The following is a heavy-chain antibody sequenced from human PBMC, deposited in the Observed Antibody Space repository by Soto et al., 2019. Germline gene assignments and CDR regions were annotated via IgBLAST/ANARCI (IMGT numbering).Heavy chain of an antibody. CDR3: ARDVGPVTIFGEALSGYFDF. V-gene: IGHV3-7*03. J-gene: IGHJ4*02. Sequence: EVHLVESGGGLVQPGGSLRLSCVASGFSFSNSWMTWVRQAPGKGLEWVANLKEDGSEKYYVDSVKGRFTISRDNAKNSLFLQMNSLRGEDTAFYYCARDVGPVTIFGEALSGYFDFWGQGTLVTVSS. CDR1: GFSFSNSW. CDR2: LKEDGSEK. D-gene: IGHD3-3*01.